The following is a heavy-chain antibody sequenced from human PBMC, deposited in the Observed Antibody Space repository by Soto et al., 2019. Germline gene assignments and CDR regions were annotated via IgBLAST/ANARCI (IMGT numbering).Heavy chain of an antibody. J-gene: IGHJ4*02. V-gene: IGHV4-34*01. CDR3: ARRPALYYDILTGYYPYYFDY. D-gene: IGHD3-9*01. CDR1: GGSFSGYY. CDR2: INHSGGT. Sequence: PSETLSLTCAVYGGSFSGYYWSWIRQPPGKGLEWIGEINHSGGTNYNPSLKSRVTISVDTSKNQFSLKLSSVTAADTAVYYCARRPALYYDILTGYYPYYFDYWGQGTLVTVSS.